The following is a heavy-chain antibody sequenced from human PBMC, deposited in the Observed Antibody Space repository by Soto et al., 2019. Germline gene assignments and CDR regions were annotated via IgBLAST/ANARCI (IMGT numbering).Heavy chain of an antibody. J-gene: IGHJ6*03. Sequence: PGGSLRLSCAASGYTFSSYSMNWVRQAPGKGLEWVSSISSSSSYIYYADAVKGRFTISRDNAKNSLYMQMNSLRAEDTAVYYCARDWEGGGTYYDFWSGRPGTSWYYYYYMDVWGKGTTVTVSS. D-gene: IGHD3-3*01. V-gene: IGHV3-21*01. CDR1: GYTFSSYS. CDR2: ISSSSSYI. CDR3: ARDWEGGGTYYDFWSGRPGTSWYYYYYMDV.